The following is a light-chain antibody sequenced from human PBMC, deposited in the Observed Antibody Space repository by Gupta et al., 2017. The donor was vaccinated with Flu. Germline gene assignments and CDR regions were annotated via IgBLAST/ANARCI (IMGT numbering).Light chain of an antibody. CDR3: QQDYSIIT. CDR1: QSVLYSSNNKNY. Sequence: DIVMTQSPDSLAVSLGERATINCKSSQSVLYSSNNKNYLAWYQQKPVQPPKLLIYWSSTRESGVPDRFSGSGSGTDFTLTSISLQAEDVAVYYWQQDYSIITFGGGTKVDIK. CDR2: WSS. J-gene: IGKJ4*01. V-gene: IGKV4-1*01.